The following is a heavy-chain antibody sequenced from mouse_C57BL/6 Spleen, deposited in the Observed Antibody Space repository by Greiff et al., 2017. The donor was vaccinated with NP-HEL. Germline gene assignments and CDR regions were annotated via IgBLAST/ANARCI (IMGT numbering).Heavy chain of an antibody. CDR1: GYSITSGYY. CDR2: ISYDGSN. V-gene: IGHV3-6*01. Sequence: EVQLVESGPGLVKPSQSLSLTCSVTGYSITSGYYWNWIRQFPGNKLEWMSYISYDGSNNYNPSLKNRISITRDTSKNQFFLKLNSVTTEDTDTYYCARIYDGYYGGYFDYWGQGTTLTVSS. CDR3: ARIYDGYYGGYFDY. J-gene: IGHJ2*01. D-gene: IGHD2-3*01.